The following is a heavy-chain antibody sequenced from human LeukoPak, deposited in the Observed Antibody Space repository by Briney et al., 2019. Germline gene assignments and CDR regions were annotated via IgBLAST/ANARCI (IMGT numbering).Heavy chain of an antibody. D-gene: IGHD6-13*01. CDR1: GFTFSSYG. CDR3: AKDEGSSWYGYFQH. V-gene: IGHV3-30*18. Sequence: PGRSLRLSCAASGFTFSSYGMHWVRQAAGKGLEWVAVISYDGSNKYYADSVKGRFTISRDNSKNTLYLQMNSLRAEDTAVYYCAKDEGSSWYGYFQHWGQGTLVTVSS. CDR2: ISYDGSNK. J-gene: IGHJ1*01.